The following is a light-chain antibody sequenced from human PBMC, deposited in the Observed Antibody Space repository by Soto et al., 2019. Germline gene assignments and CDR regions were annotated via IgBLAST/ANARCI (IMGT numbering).Light chain of an antibody. V-gene: IGLV2-14*03. J-gene: IGLJ1*01. CDR1: SSDIGGYNY. CDR3: SSYTSSSSRV. CDR2: DVN. Sequence: QSALTQPASVSGSPGQSITISCTGTSSDIGGYNYVSWYQHHPGKAPKLMIYDVNNRPSGVSDRFSGSKSGNTASLTISGLQAEDVADYYCSSYTSSSSRVFGTGTKVTVL.